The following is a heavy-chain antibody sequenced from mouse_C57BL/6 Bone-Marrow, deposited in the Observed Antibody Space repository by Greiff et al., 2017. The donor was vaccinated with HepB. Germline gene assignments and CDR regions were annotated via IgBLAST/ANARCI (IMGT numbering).Heavy chain of an antibody. CDR2: ISYDGSN. CDR1: GYSITSGYY. J-gene: IGHJ4*01. V-gene: IGHV3-6*01. CDR3: ARARYAMDY. Sequence: EVKLVESGPGLVKPSQSLSLTCSVTGYSITSGYYWNWIRQFPGNKLEWMGYISYDGSNNYNPSLKNRISITRDTSKNQFFLKLNSVTTEDTATYYCARARYAMDYWGQGTSVTVSS.